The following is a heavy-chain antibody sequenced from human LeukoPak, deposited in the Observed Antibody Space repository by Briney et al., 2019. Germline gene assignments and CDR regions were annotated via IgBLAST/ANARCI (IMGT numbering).Heavy chain of an antibody. D-gene: IGHD2-15*01. CDR3: AREDGYCSGGNCYSYFDS. V-gene: IGHV3-7*01. CDR1: GFTFSHFW. CDR2: IKKTGSET. J-gene: IGHJ4*02. Sequence: GGSLRLSCAASGFTFSHFWMSWVRQAPGKGLEWVAYIKKTGSETYYVDSVKGRFTITRDNTRDSLFLQMYSLRAEDTAVYFCAREDGYCSGGNCYSYFDSWGQGTLVTVSS.